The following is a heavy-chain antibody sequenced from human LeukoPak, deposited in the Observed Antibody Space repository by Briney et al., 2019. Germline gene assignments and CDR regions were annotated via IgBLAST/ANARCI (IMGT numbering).Heavy chain of an antibody. CDR2: INHSGST. CDR1: GGSFSGYY. V-gene: IGHV4-34*01. J-gene: IGHJ3*02. D-gene: IGHD5-18*01. Sequence: SETLSLTCAVYGGSFSGYYWSWIRQPPGKGLEWIGEINHSGSTNYNPSLKSRVTISVDTSKNHFSLTLSSVTAADTAVYYCARSDGYGLVGIWGQGTMVTVSS. CDR3: ARSDGYGLVGI.